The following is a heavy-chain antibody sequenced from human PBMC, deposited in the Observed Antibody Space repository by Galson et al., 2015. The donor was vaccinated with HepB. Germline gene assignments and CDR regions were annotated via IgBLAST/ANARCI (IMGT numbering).Heavy chain of an antibody. V-gene: IGHV1-46*01. J-gene: IGHJ6*02. CDR2: INPSGGST. Sequence: SVKVSCKASGYTFTSYYMHWVRQAPGQGLEWMGIINPSGGSTSYAQKFQGRVTMTRDTSTSTVYMELSSLRSEDTAVYYCAAVVVPAAPSQYHYYGMDVWGQGTTVTVSS. CDR3: AAVVVPAAPSQYHYYGMDV. D-gene: IGHD2-2*01. CDR1: GYTFTSYY.